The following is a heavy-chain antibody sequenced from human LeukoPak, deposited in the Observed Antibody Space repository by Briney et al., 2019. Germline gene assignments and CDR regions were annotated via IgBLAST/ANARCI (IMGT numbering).Heavy chain of an antibody. J-gene: IGHJ6*03. V-gene: IGHV3-48*01. CDR1: GFTFSTYS. D-gene: IGHD2-2*02. CDR3: ARDGGYCSSTSCYSGWNYHYYYMDV. Sequence: PGGSLRLSCAASGFTFSTYSMNWVRQAPGKGLEWVSYISSTTSTIYYADSVKGRFTISSDNAKNSLYLQMNSLRVEDTAVYYCARDGGYCSSTSCYSGWNYHYYYMDVWGKGTTVTVSS. CDR2: ISSTTSTI.